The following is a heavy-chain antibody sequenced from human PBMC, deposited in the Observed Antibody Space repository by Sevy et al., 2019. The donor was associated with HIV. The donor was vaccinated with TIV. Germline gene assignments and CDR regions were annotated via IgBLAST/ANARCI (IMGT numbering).Heavy chain of an antibody. V-gene: IGHV3-21*01. CDR1: GFTFSSYS. CDR2: ISGISNYI. D-gene: IGHD2-2*02. CDR3: ARNNCSITNCYMGDGFDI. Sequence: GGSLRLSCAASGFTFSSYSMNWVRQAPGKGLEWVSSISGISNYIYYADSMKGRITVSRDNARNSLYLQMNSLRAEDTAVYYCARNNCSITNCYMGDGFDIWGQGTMVTVSS. J-gene: IGHJ3*02.